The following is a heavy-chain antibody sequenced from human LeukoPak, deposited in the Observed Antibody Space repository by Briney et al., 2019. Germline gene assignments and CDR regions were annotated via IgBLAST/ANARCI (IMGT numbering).Heavy chain of an antibody. CDR3: ARDYYDSSGYGWWFDP. J-gene: IGHJ5*02. Sequence: SETLSLTCAVYGGSFSGYYWSWIRQPPGKGLEWIGEINHSGSTNYNPSLKSRVTIPVDTSKNQFSLKLSSVTAADTAVYYCARDYYDSSGYGWWFDPWGQGTLVTVSS. CDR1: GGSFSGYY. V-gene: IGHV4-34*01. D-gene: IGHD3-22*01. CDR2: INHSGST.